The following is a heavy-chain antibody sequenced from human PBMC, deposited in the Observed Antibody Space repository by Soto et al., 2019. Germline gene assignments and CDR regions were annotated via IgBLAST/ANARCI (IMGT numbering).Heavy chain of an antibody. Sequence: QVQLQQWGAGLLKPSETLSLTCVVNGGSFSGYYWSWVRQPPGKGLEWIGEINNSGITDSSPSLKSRVTISVDASRSEFSLNLTSVTAADTAVYYCARGRSSVPDRRGIGYYGLDVWGQGTTVTVS. CDR3: ARGRSSVPDRRGIGYYGLDV. V-gene: IGHV4-34*01. CDR1: GGSFSGYY. D-gene: IGHD3-3*01. CDR2: INNSGIT. J-gene: IGHJ6*02.